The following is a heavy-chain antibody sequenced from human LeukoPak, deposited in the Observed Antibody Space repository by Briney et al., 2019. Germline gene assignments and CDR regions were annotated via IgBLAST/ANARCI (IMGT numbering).Heavy chain of an antibody. Sequence: GGSLRLSCAASGFTFSSYAMSWVRQAPGKGLEWVSALSGSGGSTYYADSVKGRFTISRDNSKNTLYLQMNSLRAEDTAVYYCAKERGDYYDSSGSITPFDYWGQGTLVTVSS. CDR3: AKERGDYYDSSGSITPFDY. D-gene: IGHD3-22*01. CDR1: GFTFSSYA. CDR2: LSGSGGST. J-gene: IGHJ4*02. V-gene: IGHV3-23*01.